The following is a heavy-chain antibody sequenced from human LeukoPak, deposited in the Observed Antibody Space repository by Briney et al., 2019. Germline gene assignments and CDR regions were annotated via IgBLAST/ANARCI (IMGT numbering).Heavy chain of an antibody. Sequence: GFSVPVSCQASGCTFNGYYMHGVRQAPRQGRAGMGWINPNSGGTNYAQKLHGRVTMTRDTSISTAYMELSRLRSDDTAVYYGARVEAGATISFDYWGQGTLVTVSS. CDR1: GCTFNGYY. CDR3: ARVEAGATISFDY. J-gene: IGHJ4*02. D-gene: IGHD5-12*01. CDR2: INPNSGGT. V-gene: IGHV1-2*02.